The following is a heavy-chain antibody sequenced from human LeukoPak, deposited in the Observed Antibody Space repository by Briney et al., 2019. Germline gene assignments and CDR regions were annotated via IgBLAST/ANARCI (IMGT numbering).Heavy chain of an antibody. CDR2: ISSSGSTI. Sequence: TGGSLRLSCAASGFTFSSYEMNWVRQAPGKGLEWVSYISSSGSTIYYADSVKGRFTISRDNAKNSLYLQMNSLRAEDTAVYYCARLVVVPAAMIDAFDIWGQGTMVTVSS. D-gene: IGHD2-2*01. CDR3: ARLVVVPAAMIDAFDI. CDR1: GFTFSSYE. J-gene: IGHJ3*02. V-gene: IGHV3-48*03.